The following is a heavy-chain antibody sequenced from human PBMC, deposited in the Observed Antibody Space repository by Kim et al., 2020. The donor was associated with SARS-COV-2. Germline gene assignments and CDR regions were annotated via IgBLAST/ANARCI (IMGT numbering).Heavy chain of an antibody. D-gene: IGHD3-22*01. Sequence: KGRFTISRGNAKNSLYLQMNSLRTEDTAFYYCAKDNYDSSGYYQDYYGLDVWGQGTTVTVSS. CDR3: AKDNYDSSGYYQDYYGLDV. V-gene: IGHV3-9*01. J-gene: IGHJ6*02.